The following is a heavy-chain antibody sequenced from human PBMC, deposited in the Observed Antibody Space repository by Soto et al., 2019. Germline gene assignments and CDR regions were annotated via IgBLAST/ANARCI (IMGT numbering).Heavy chain of an antibody. CDR1: GGSISSSSYY. CDR3: AREIQLCERICAFDY. D-gene: IGHD5-18*01. J-gene: IGHJ4*02. CDR2: IYYSGST. Sequence: PSETLSLTCTVSGGSISSSSYYWGWIRQPPGKGLEWIGSIYYSGSTYYNPSLKSRVTISVDTSKNQFSLKLSSVTAADTAVYYCAREIQLCERICAFDYWGQGTLVTVSS. V-gene: IGHV4-39*02.